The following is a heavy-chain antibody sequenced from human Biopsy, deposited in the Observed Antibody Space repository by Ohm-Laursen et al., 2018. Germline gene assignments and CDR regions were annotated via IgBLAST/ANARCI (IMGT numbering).Heavy chain of an antibody. CDR3: AKRGVERGRPLAY. D-gene: IGHD1-1*01. CDR2: INSMFGTT. V-gene: IGHV1-69*13. J-gene: IGHJ4*02. Sequence: SVKVSCTASGGTFSSFGISWVRQAPGQGLEWMGEINSMFGTTNYAQTFQGRVTITADESTSTAYMEVSSLRSEDTAVYYCAKRGVERGRPLAYWGQGTLVTVSS. CDR1: GGTFSSFG.